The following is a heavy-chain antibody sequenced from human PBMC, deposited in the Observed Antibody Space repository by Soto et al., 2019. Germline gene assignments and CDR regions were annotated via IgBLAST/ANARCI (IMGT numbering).Heavy chain of an antibody. CDR1: GYTFNTYF. Sequence: HVQLVQSGGELKKPGASVKVSCNTSGYTFNTYFISWVRKAPGQGLEWMGWISPYNGNTKYGEKFQGRVTMTTDTFTRTAYMELRNLRFDDPAVYYCARDTSSSFDYWGQGTLVTVSS. V-gene: IGHV1-18*01. J-gene: IGHJ4*02. D-gene: IGHD2-15*01. CDR2: ISPYNGNT. CDR3: ARDTSSSFDY.